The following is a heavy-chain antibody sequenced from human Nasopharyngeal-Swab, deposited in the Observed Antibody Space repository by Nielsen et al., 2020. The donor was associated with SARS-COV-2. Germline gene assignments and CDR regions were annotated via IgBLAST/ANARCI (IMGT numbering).Heavy chain of an antibody. CDR2: INHSRST. V-gene: IGHV4-34*01. D-gene: IGHD3-16*02. Sequence: GSLRLSCAVYGGSFSGYSWSWIRQPPGKGLEWIGEINHSRSTNYNPSLKSRVTISVDTSKNQFSLKLSSVTAADAAVYYCARLYDYVWGSYRYTSVVGAFDIWGQGTMVTVSS. J-gene: IGHJ3*02. CDR3: ARLYDYVWGSYRYTSVVGAFDI. CDR1: GGSFSGYS.